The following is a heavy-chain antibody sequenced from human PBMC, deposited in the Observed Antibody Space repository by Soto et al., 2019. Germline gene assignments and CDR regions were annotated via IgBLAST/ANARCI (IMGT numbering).Heavy chain of an antibody. CDR1: GFTFSRYG. V-gene: IGHV3-33*01. CDR2: IWYDGSNK. CDR3: ARDLQYCSCLYNYYYYGMDV. J-gene: IGHJ6*02. D-gene: IGHD6-19*01. Sequence: QVQLVEPGGGVVQPGRSLRLSCAASGFTFSRYGMHWVRQAPGKGLEWVAVIWYDGSNKYYADSVKGRFTISRDNSKNTLYLQMNSLSDEDTDVYYCARDLQYCSCLYNYYYYGMDVWRQGTTVTVSS.